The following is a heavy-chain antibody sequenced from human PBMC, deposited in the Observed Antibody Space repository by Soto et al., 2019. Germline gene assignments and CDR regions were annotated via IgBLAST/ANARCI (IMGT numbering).Heavy chain of an antibody. CDR3: AKFPMGRIFGVAAKLLFDY. J-gene: IGHJ4*02. D-gene: IGHD3-3*01. V-gene: IGHV3-23*01. Sequence: GGSLRLSCAASGFTFSSYAMSWVRQAPGKGLEWVSAISGSGGSTYYADSVKGRFTISRNNSKNTLYLQMNSLRAEDTAVYYCAKFPMGRIFGVAAKLLFDYWGQGTLVTVSS. CDR1: GFTFSSYA. CDR2: ISGSGGST.